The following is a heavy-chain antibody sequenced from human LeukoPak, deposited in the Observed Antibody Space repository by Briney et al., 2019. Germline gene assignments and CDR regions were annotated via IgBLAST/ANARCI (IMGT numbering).Heavy chain of an antibody. V-gene: IGHV3-7*04. CDR1: GFTFSSYW. CDR2: IKHDGSDK. CDR3: ARSQSLGY. Sequence: GGSLRLSCAASGFTFSSYWMSWVRQALGKGLEWVANIKHDGSDKYYVDSVKGRFTISRDNAENSLYLQMNSLRAEDTAMYYCARSQSLGYWGQGTLVTVSS. J-gene: IGHJ4*02.